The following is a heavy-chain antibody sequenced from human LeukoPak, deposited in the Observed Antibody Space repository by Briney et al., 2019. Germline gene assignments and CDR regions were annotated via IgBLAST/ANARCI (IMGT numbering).Heavy chain of an antibody. J-gene: IGHJ6*02. CDR3: ASKNSRGWYPLPLVDYSYGMDV. D-gene: IGHD6-19*01. Sequence: ASVKVSCKASGGTFISYAISWVRQAPGQGLEWMGGIIPIFGTANYAQKFQGRVTITADESTSTAYMELSSLRSEDTAVYYRASKNSRGWYPLPLVDYSYGMDVWGQGTTVTVPS. CDR1: GGTFISYA. CDR2: IIPIFGTA. V-gene: IGHV1-69*13.